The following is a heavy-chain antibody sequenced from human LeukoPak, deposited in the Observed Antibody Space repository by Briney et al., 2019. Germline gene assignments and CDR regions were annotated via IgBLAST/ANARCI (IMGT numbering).Heavy chain of an antibody. J-gene: IGHJ6*03. Sequence: ASVKVSCKASGYTFTGYYMHWVRQAPGQGIEWMGWINPNSGGTNYAQKFQGRVTMTRDTSISTAYMELSRLRSDDTAVYYCARSRCSSTSCYSYYYYYYMDVWGKGTTVTVPS. CDR1: GYTFTGYY. V-gene: IGHV1-2*02. CDR2: INPNSGGT. CDR3: ARSRCSSTSCYSYYYYYYMDV. D-gene: IGHD2-2*01.